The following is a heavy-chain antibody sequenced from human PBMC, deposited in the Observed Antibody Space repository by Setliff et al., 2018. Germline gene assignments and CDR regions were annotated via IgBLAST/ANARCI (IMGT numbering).Heavy chain of an antibody. CDR2: INHSGNT. Sequence: PSETLSLTCAVSGDSISSGNWWSWVRQPPEKGLEWIGEINHSGNTNYNPSLKSRVTISVDKSTNQFSLKLKSVTAADTAVYYCVRTDYSDGRYSMDVWGQGTTVTVSS. D-gene: IGHD6-19*01. CDR3: VRTDYSDGRYSMDV. CDR1: GDSISSGNW. J-gene: IGHJ6*02. V-gene: IGHV4-4*02.